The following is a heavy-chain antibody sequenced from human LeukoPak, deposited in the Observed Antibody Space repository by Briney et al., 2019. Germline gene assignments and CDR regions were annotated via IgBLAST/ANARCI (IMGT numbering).Heavy chain of an antibody. D-gene: IGHD5-12*01. Sequence: GGSLRLSCAASGFTFSTYWMNWVRQAPGKGLEWVANIKPDGRETYYVDSVKGRFTISRGNAKNSLYLQMNSLRAEDTAVYYCARAPQVAYFDYWGQGTLVTVSS. V-gene: IGHV3-7*01. CDR2: IKPDGRET. J-gene: IGHJ4*02. CDR3: ARAPQVAYFDY. CDR1: GFTFSTYW.